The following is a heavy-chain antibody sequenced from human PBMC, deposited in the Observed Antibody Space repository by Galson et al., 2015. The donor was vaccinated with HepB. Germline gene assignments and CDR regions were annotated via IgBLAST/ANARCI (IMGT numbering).Heavy chain of an antibody. CDR2: TFYRSKWYH. CDR3: TRGILASGNDH. D-gene: IGHD6-13*01. CDR1: GDSVSSNSTA. V-gene: IGHV6-1*01. J-gene: IGHJ5*02. Sequence: CAISGDSVSSNSTAWNWIRQSPSRGLEWLGKTFYRSKWYHESAVSVRSRITFYPDTTKNQLPLQLKSVTPEDTAVYYCTRGILASGNDHWGQGTLVTVSS.